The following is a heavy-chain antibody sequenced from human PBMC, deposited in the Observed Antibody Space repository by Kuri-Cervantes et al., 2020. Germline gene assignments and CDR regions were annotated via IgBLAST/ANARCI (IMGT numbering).Heavy chain of an antibody. Sequence: SVKVSCKASGGTFSSYAISWVRQAPGQGLEWMGGIIPIFGTANYAQKFQGRVTMTRNTSISTAYMELSSLRSEDTAVYYCARVGVSNYDYYYYMDVWGKGTTVTVSS. J-gene: IGHJ6*03. CDR1: GGTFSSYA. CDR3: ARVGVSNYDYYYYMDV. CDR2: IIPIFGTA. V-gene: IGHV1-69*05. D-gene: IGHD4-11*01.